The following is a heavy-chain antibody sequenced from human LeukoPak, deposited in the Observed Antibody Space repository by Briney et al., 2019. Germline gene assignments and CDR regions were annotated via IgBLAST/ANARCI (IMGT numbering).Heavy chain of an antibody. J-gene: IGHJ4*02. CDR1: GFTFSSYA. Sequence: GGSLRLSCAASGFTFSSYARSWVRQAPGKGLEWVSAISGSGGSTYYADSVKGRFTISRDNSKNTLYLQMNSLRAEDTAVYYCAKVPYYDFWSGPDYWGQGTLVTVSS. CDR2: ISGSGGST. V-gene: IGHV3-23*01. D-gene: IGHD3-3*01. CDR3: AKVPYYDFWSGPDY.